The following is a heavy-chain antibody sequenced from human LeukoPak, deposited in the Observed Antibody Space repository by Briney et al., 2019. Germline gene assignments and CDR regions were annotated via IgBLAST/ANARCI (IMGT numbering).Heavy chain of an antibody. CDR2: INPNSGGT. D-gene: IGHD5-24*01. Sequence: ASVKVSCKASGYTFTSYDINWVRQATGQGLEWMGWINPNSGGTKYAQKFQGRVTMTRDTSISTAYLELSGLKSDDTAVFYCARDLLIATSASTPYSFGMDVWGQGTTITVSS. J-gene: IGHJ6*02. CDR1: GYTFTSYD. V-gene: IGHV1-2*02. CDR3: ARDLLIATSASTPYSFGMDV.